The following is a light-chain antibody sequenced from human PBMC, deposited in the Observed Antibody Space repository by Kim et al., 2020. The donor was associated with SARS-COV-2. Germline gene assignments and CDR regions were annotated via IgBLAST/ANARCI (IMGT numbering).Light chain of an antibody. V-gene: IGLV3-19*01. Sequence: AVGQTVRITCQGDSHRSYYASWYQQKPGQAPVLLIYGKNNRPSGIPDRFSGSSSGNTASLTITGAQAEDEADYYCNSRDSSGNHWVFGGGTQLTVL. CDR1: SHRSYY. CDR2: GKN. CDR3: NSRDSSGNHWV. J-gene: IGLJ3*02.